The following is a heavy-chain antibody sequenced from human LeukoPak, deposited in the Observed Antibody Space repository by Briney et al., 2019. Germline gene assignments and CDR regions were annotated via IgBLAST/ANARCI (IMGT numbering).Heavy chain of an antibody. J-gene: IGHJ4*02. CDR1: GYSISSGYY. Sequence: SETLSLTCTVSGYSISSGYYWGWIRQPPGKGLEWIGSIYHSGSTYYNPSLKSRVTISVDTSKNQFSLKLSSVTAADTAVYYCARRNEWLFDYWGQGTLVTVSS. D-gene: IGHD3-3*01. CDR2: IYHSGST. V-gene: IGHV4-38-2*02. CDR3: ARRNEWLFDY.